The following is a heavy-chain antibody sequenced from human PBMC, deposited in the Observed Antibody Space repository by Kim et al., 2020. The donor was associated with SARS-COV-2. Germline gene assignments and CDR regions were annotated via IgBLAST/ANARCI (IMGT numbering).Heavy chain of an antibody. Sequence: GGSLRLSCAASGFTFSTYWMTWVRQAPGKGLEWVANINQGGTEKYYVDSVKGRFTISRDNAKNSLLLDVNSLRVEDTAVYYCARTHYGDYVWGQGTLVTVSS. CDR1: GFTFSTYW. D-gene: IGHD4-17*01. J-gene: IGHJ4*02. CDR3: ARTHYGDYV. V-gene: IGHV3-7*01. CDR2: INQGGTEK.